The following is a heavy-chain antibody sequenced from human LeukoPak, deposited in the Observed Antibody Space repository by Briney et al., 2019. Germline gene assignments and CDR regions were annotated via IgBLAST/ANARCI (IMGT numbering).Heavy chain of an antibody. CDR2: ISSSSSTI. CDR3: ARVGRGYSYGY. V-gene: IGHV3-48*01. D-gene: IGHD5-18*01. J-gene: IGHJ4*02. Sequence: GGSLRLSCAASGFTFSSYSMNWVRQAPGKGLEWVSYISSSSSTIYYADSVKGRFTISRDNAKNSLYLQMNSLRAEDTAVYYCARVGRGYSYGYWGQGTLVTVSS. CDR1: GFTFSSYS.